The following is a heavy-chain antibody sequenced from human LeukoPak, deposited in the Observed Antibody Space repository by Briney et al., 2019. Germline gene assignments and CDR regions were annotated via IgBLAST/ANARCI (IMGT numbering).Heavy chain of an antibody. CDR3: ARDSGTTGEVKFDP. D-gene: IGHD1-7*01. J-gene: IGHJ5*02. Sequence: ASVKVSCKASGYTFTSYGISWVRQAPGQGLEWMGGISAYNGNTNYAQKLQGRVTMTTDTSTSTAYMELRSLRSDDTAVYYCARDSGTTGEVKFDPWGQGTLVTVSS. CDR2: ISAYNGNT. CDR1: GYTFTSYG. V-gene: IGHV1-18*01.